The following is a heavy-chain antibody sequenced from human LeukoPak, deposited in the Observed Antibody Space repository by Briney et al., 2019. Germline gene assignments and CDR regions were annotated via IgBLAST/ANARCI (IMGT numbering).Heavy chain of an antibody. V-gene: IGHV3-23*01. Sequence: GGSLRLSCAASGFTFSSYAMSWVRQAPGKGLEWDSGISGSGGSTYYADSVRGRFTISRDNSKNTLYLQMNSLRAEDTAVYYCAKGVGYGGYPYYYYYGMDVWGQGTTVTVSS. CDR3: AKGVGYGGYPYYYYYGMDV. CDR2: ISGSGGST. J-gene: IGHJ6*02. D-gene: IGHD5-12*01. CDR1: GFTFSSYA.